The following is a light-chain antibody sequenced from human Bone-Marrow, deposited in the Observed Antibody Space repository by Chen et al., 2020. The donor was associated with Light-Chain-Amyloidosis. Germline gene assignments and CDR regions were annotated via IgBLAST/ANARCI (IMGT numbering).Light chain of an antibody. Sequence: SYVLTQPSSVSVAPGQTATIACGGNNIGSTSVHWYQQTPGPAPLLVVYDDSDRPSGIPERLSGSNSGKTATLTSSRVEAGDEADYYCQVWDRSSDRPVFGGGTKLTVL. CDR3: QVWDRSSDRPV. J-gene: IGLJ3*02. CDR2: DDS. CDR1: NIGSTS. V-gene: IGLV3-21*02.